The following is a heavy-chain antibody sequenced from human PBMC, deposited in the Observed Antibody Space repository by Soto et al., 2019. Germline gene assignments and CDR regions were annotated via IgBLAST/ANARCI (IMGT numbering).Heavy chain of an antibody. CDR2: IHDRGST. V-gene: IGHV4-39*01. CDR3: ARHSGYGYTPWDS. D-gene: IGHD5-12*01. J-gene: IGHJ4*02. Sequence: QLQLLESGPGLVKPSETLSLSCTVSGASITRDFSYWGWIRQPPGKGLEWIGSIHDRGSTYYNPSLTIRVTITVDTSTNQFSLTLSSVTAADTAVYDCARHSGYGYTPWDSWGQGTLVTVSS. CDR1: GASITRDFSY.